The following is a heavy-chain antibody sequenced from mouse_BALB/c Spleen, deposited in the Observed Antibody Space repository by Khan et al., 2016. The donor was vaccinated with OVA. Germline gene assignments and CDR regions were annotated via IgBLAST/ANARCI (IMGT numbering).Heavy chain of an antibody. D-gene: IGHD2-14*01. CDR3: AREGAYYRSDGWFSY. CDR2: IIPSNGYT. CDR1: GYTFTTYT. Sequence: QIQLVQSGAELARPGASVKMSCKASGYTFTTYTMHWVKQRPGQGLEWIGYIIPSNGYTNYNQKFKDKSTLTADKSSSTAYMQLSSLTSDYSAVYYCAREGAYYRSDGWFSYWGQGTLVTVSA. J-gene: IGHJ3*01. V-gene: IGHV1-4*01.